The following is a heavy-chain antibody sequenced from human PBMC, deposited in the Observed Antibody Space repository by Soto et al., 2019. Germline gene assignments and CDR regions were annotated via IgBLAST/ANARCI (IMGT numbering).Heavy chain of an antibody. J-gene: IGHJ6*02. CDR2: IIPIFGTA. D-gene: IGHD2-8*01. Sequence: SVKVSCKASGGTFGSYAISWVRQAPGQGLEWMGGIIPIFGTANYAQKFQGRVTITADESTSTAYMELSSLRSEDTAVYYCASGYCTNGVCAGPPYGMDVWGQGTTVTVSS. CDR1: GGTFGSYA. CDR3: ASGYCTNGVCAGPPYGMDV. V-gene: IGHV1-69*13.